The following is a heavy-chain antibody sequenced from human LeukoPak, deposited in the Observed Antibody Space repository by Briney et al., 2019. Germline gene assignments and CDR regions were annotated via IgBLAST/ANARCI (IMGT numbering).Heavy chain of an antibody. Sequence: GASVKVSCKASGYTFTSYGISWVRQAPGQRLEWMGWINAGNGNTKYSQKFQGRVTITRDTSASTAYMELSSLRSEDTAVYYCARADISGSYPVDYWGQGTLVTVSS. V-gene: IGHV1-3*01. CDR2: INAGNGNT. D-gene: IGHD1-26*01. CDR3: ARADISGSYPVDY. J-gene: IGHJ4*02. CDR1: GYTFTSYG.